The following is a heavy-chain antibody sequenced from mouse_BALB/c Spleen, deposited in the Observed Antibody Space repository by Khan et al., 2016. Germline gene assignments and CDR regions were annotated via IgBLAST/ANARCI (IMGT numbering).Heavy chain of an antibody. Sequence: QIQLVQSGPELKKPGETVKISCKASGYTFTDYSMHWVKRVPGKGLKWMGWINTETGEPTYADDFKGRFAFSLETSASTAYLQINNLEKEDTTTYFCARRGYGYDYAMDYWGQGTSVTVSS. V-gene: IGHV9-2-1*01. J-gene: IGHJ4*01. CDR3: ARRGYGYDYAMDY. CDR1: GYTFTDYS. D-gene: IGHD2-2*01. CDR2: INTETGEP.